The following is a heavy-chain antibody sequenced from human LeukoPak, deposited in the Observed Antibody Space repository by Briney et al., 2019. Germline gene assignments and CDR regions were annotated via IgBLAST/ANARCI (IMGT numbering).Heavy chain of an antibody. CDR2: ISSSRSTV. CDR3: AKGLDFWSGYFDY. Sequence: GGSLRLSCAASGFTFNTYDMNWVRQAPGQGLEWISFISSSRSTVYYADSVKGRLTISRDNSKNTLYLQMNSLRAEDTAVYYCAKGLDFWSGYFDYWGQGTLVTVSS. V-gene: IGHV3-48*01. D-gene: IGHD3-3*01. CDR1: GFTFNTYD. J-gene: IGHJ4*02.